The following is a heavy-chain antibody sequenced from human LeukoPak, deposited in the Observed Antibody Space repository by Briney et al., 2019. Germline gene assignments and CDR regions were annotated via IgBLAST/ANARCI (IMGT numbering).Heavy chain of an antibody. CDR1: VFTVSHNY. CDR2: IHSGDST. V-gene: IGHV3-53*01. CDR3: AKGGSDPGYYFDY. J-gene: IGHJ4*02. Sequence: GGALRLSCTTSVFTVSHNYMTWVRRAPGKGLEWVAVIHSGDSTHYADSVKGRFTLSRDNSKSTLYLQMNSLRAEDTAVYYCAKGGSDPGYYFDYWGQGTLVTVSS.